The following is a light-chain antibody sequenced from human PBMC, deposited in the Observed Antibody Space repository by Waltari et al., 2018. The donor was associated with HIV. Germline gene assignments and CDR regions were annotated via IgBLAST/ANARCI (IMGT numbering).Light chain of an antibody. CDR3: QQYDYWPPWT. J-gene: IGKJ1*01. V-gene: IGKV3-15*01. CDR2: GAS. CDR1: QSVRTN. Sequence: EVLLTQSPATLSVSPGDRTTLSCRASQSVRTNLAWYQQRPGHPPRLLIYGASTRATGIAARFSGSGSGTEFTLTINSLQSEDYAVYYCQQYDYWPPWTFGQGTKVEMK.